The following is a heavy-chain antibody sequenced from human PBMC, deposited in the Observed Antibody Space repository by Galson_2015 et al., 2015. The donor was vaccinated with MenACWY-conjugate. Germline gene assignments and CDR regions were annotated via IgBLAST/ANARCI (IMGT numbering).Heavy chain of an antibody. Sequence: QSGAEVKKPGESLKISCKGSGYSFTNYWIGWVRQMPEKGLEWVGLIDPVNSNIRYSPSFQGQVTISADESISTAYLQWSSLKASDTAMYYCTRHPPGGRGMDVWGQGTTVTVSS. J-gene: IGHJ6*02. CDR3: TRHPPGGRGMDV. D-gene: IGHD1-26*01. CDR2: IDPVNSNI. CDR1: GYSFTNYW. V-gene: IGHV5-51*01.